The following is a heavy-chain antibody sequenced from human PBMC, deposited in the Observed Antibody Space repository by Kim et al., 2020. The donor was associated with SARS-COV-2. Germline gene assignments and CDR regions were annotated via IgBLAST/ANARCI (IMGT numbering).Heavy chain of an antibody. Sequence: SETLSLTCTVSGGSISSSADYWGWVRQSPGKGLQWIGSMSYRGNSYYNPSLKSRVTMSVDTSKNQLSLELSSVTAADTAMYYCARHPYDGSWLLKPGYFNLWGRGTLVTVSS. V-gene: IGHV4-39*01. CDR2: MSYRGNS. CDR3: ARHPYDGSWLLKPGYFNL. D-gene: IGHD6-13*01. CDR1: GGSISSSADY. J-gene: IGHJ2*01.